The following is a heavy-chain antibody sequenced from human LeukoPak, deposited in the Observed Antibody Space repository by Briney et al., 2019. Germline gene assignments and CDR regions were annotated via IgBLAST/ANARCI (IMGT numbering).Heavy chain of an antibody. Sequence: SETLSLTCTVSGGSISSGGYYWSWIRQHPGKGPEWIGYIYYSGSTYYNPSLKSRVTISVDTSKNQFSLKLSSVTAADTAVYYCARDHHYGSGSYYTAWFDPWGQGTLVTVSS. CDR3: ARDHHYGSGSYYTAWFDP. CDR2: IYYSGST. D-gene: IGHD3-10*01. CDR1: GGSISSGGYY. V-gene: IGHV4-31*03. J-gene: IGHJ5*02.